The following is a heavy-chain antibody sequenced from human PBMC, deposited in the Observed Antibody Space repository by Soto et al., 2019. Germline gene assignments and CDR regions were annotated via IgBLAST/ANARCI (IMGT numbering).Heavy chain of an antibody. CDR2: IYYSGST. CDR3: ARAKPYYDILTGYYQGAFDI. D-gene: IGHD3-9*01. J-gene: IGHJ3*02. CDR1: GGSISSGGYY. V-gene: IGHV4-31*03. Sequence: SETLSLTCTVSGGSISSGGYYWSWIRQHPGKGLEWIGYIYYSGSTYYNPSLKSRVTISVDTSKNQFSLKLSSVTAADTAVYYCARAKPYYDILTGYYQGAFDIRGQGTMVTVSS.